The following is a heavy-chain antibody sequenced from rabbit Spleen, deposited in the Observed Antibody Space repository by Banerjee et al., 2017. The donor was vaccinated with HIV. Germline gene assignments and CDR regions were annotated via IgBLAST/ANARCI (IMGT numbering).Heavy chain of an antibody. CDR3: ARDTGSSFSTYGMDL. D-gene: IGHD8-1*01. CDR2: IYAGSSGTT. Sequence: QEQLEESGGGLVKPGASLTLTCKASGFSFNSSYWICWVRQAPGKGLEWIACIYAGSSGTTYYANWAKGRFTISKTSSTTVTLQMTSLTAADTATYFCARDTGSSFSTYGMDLWGQGTLVTVS. CDR1: GFSFNSSYW. V-gene: IGHV1S45*01. J-gene: IGHJ6*01.